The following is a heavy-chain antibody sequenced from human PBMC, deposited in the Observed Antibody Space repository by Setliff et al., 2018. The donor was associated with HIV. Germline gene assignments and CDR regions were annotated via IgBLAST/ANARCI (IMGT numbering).Heavy chain of an antibody. Sequence: GGSLRLSCAASGFTFSSYVMSWVRQAPGKGLEWLSYISSSSSIYHADSVKGRFTISRDNTRSTLYLQMNRLRVEDTAVYYCVRGPQFRPHWGQGTLVTVSS. CDR1: GFTFSSYV. CDR3: VRGPQFRPH. J-gene: IGHJ4*02. CDR2: ISSSSSI. V-gene: IGHV3-21*05.